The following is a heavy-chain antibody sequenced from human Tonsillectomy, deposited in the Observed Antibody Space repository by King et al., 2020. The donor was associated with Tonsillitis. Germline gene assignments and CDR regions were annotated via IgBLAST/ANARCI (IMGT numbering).Heavy chain of an antibody. CDR3: ACSGSSYYYGMDV. CDR2: IYYSGST. J-gene: IGHJ6*02. CDR1: GGSISSYY. D-gene: IGHD1-26*01. Sequence: VQLQESGPGLVKPSETLSLTCTVSGGSISSYYWSWIRQPPGKGLEWIGYIYYSGSTNYNPSLKSRVTISVDTSKNQFSLKLSSVTAADTAVYYCACSGSSYYYGMDVWGQGTTVTVSS. V-gene: IGHV4-59*01.